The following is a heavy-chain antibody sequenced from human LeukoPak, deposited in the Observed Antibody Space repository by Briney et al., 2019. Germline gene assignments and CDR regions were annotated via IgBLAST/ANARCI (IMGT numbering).Heavy chain of an antibody. V-gene: IGHV4-4*02. CDR1: GDSISSNYC. CDR2: IYHSGST. Sequence: SETLSLTCAVSGDSISSNYCWRWVRQPPGKGLEWIGEIYHSGSTNYSPSLKSRVTISVDKSKNQFSLKLSSVTAADTAVYYCARTIAARFDYWGQGTLVTVSS. J-gene: IGHJ4*02. CDR3: ARTIAARFDY. D-gene: IGHD6-6*01.